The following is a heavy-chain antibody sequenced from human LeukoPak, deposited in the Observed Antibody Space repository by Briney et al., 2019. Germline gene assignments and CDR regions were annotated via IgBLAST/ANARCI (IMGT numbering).Heavy chain of an antibody. J-gene: IGHJ4*02. D-gene: IGHD3-10*01. CDR2: IYHSGYT. CDR3: ARSSMFRGVTVDY. Sequence: SETLSLTCTVSGGSISSSGYYWGWIRQPPGEALEWIGSIYHSGYTYYNPSLKSRVTISVDTSKSQFSLKLSSVTAADTAVYYCARSSMFRGVTVDYWGQGTLVTVSS. V-gene: IGHV4-39*01. CDR1: GGSISSSGYY.